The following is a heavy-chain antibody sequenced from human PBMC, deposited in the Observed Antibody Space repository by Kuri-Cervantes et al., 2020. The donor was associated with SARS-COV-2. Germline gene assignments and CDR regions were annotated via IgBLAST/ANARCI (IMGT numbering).Heavy chain of an antibody. CDR3: ARVGGYCSSTSCYNHAFDI. J-gene: IGHJ3*02. Sequence: GSLRLSCTVSGYSISSGYYWGWIRQPPGKGLEWIGSIYYSGSTYYNPSLKSRVTISVDTSKNQFSLKLSSVTAADTAVYYCARVGGYCSSTSCYNHAFDIWGQGTMVTVSS. V-gene: IGHV4-38-2*02. CDR2: IYYSGST. CDR1: GYSISSGYY. D-gene: IGHD2-2*02.